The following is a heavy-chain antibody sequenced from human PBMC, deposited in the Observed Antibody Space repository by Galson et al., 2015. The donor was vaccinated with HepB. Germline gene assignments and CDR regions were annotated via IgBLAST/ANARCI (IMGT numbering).Heavy chain of an antibody. CDR3: ARDPRDIVATRGYYGMDV. D-gene: IGHD5-12*01. V-gene: IGHV3-21*01. CDR2: ISGSSSYI. J-gene: IGHJ6*02. Sequence: SLRLSCAASGFTFSSYSMNWVRQAPGKGLEWVSSISGSSSYIYYVDSVKGRFTISRDNAKNSLYLQMNSLRAEDTAVYYCARDPRDIVATRGYYGMDVWGQGTTVTVSS. CDR1: GFTFSSYS.